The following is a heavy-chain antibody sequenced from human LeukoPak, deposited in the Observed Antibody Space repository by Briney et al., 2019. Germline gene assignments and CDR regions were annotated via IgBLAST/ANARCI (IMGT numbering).Heavy chain of an antibody. J-gene: IGHJ4*02. CDR2: ISYSGST. V-gene: IGHV4-59*01. CDR3: ARGVEYSSSSGLGY. D-gene: IGHD6-6*01. CDR1: GGSISNYY. Sequence: SETLSLTCTVSGGSISNYYWSWIRQPPGKGLEWIGYISYSGSTNYNPSLKSRVTISVDTPKNQFSLKLSSVTAADTALYYCARGVEYSSSSGLGYWGQRTLVTVSS.